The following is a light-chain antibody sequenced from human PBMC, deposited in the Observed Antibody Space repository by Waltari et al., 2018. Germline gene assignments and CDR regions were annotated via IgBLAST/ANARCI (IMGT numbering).Light chain of an antibody. J-gene: IGKJ2*01. V-gene: IGKV3-20*01. Sequence: EIVLTQSPGTLSLSPGERATLSCRASQSVRNSYLAWYQQKPGQAPRLLIYGASRRATGIPERGSGSGGGTDFTLTISRREPEDLAVYYCQQYSSSPQTFGQGTKLEIK. CDR2: GAS. CDR1: QSVRNSY. CDR3: QQYSSSPQT.